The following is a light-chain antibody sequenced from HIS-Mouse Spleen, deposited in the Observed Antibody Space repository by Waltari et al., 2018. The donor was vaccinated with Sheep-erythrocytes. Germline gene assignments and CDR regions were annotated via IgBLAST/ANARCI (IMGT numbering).Light chain of an antibody. V-gene: IGLV6-57*04. Sequence: NFMLTQPHSVSESPGKTVTISCTRSRGSIASNSVQWYQQRPGSAPTTVIYEDNQRPSGVPDRFSGSIDSSSNSASLTISGLKTEDEADYYCQSYDSSNQVFGGGTKLTVL. CDR1: RGSIASNS. CDR2: EDN. J-gene: IGLJ3*02. CDR3: QSYDSSNQV.